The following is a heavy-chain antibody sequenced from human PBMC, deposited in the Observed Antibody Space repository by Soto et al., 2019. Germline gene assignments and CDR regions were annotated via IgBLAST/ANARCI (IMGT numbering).Heavy chain of an antibody. J-gene: IGHJ3*02. D-gene: IGHD6-19*01. Sequence: QVQLVQSGAEVKKPGASVKVSCKASGYTFTGYYMHWVRQAPGQGLEWMGWINPNSGGTNYAQKFQGWVTMTRDTSISTAYMELSRLRSDVTAVYYCARPSYSSGWFDAFDIWGQGTMVTVSS. CDR3: ARPSYSSGWFDAFDI. V-gene: IGHV1-2*04. CDR1: GYTFTGYY. CDR2: INPNSGGT.